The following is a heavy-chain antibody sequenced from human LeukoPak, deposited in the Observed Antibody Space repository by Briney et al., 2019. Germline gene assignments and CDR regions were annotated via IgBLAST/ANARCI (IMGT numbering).Heavy chain of an antibody. J-gene: IGHJ4*02. D-gene: IGHD3-3*01. CDR2: TYYRSKWYS. CDR3: ARVVSREWFFDY. CDR1: GDSVSSNSVA. Sequence: SQTLSLTCAISGDSVSSNSVAWNWIRQSPSSGLEWLGRTYYRSKWYSDYAVSVKSRITINPDTFKNQFSLQLKSVTPEDTAVYYCARVVSREWFFDYWGQGTLVTVSS. V-gene: IGHV6-1*01.